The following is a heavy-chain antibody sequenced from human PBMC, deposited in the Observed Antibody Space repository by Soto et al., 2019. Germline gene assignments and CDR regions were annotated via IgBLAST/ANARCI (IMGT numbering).Heavy chain of an antibody. Sequence: SETLSLTCTVSGGSISSGDYYWSWIRQPPGKGLEWIGYIYYSGSTYYNPSLKSRVTISVDTSKNQFSLKLSSVTAADTAVYYCPRDQVDCSGGSCIDYWGQGTLATVSS. J-gene: IGHJ4*02. CDR1: GGSISSGDYY. D-gene: IGHD2-15*01. V-gene: IGHV4-30-4*01. CDR3: PRDQVDCSGGSCIDY. CDR2: IYYSGST.